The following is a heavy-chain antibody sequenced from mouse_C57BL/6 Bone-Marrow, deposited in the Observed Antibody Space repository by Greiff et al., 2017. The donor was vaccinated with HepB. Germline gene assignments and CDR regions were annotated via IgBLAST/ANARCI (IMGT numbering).Heavy chain of an antibody. CDR2: ISGGGGNT. CDR1: GFTFSSYT. D-gene: IGHD1-1*01. Sequence: EVQVVESGGGLVKPGGSLKLSCAASGFTFSSYTMSWVRQTPEKRLEWVATISGGGGNTYYPDSVKGRFTISRDNAKNTLYLQMSSLRSEDTALYYCARHEGRFITTVVEGFAYWGQGTLVTVSA. CDR3: ARHEGRFITTVVEGFAY. V-gene: IGHV5-9*01. J-gene: IGHJ3*01.